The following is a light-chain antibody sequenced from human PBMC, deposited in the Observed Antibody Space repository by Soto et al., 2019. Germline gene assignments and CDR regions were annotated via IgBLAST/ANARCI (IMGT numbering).Light chain of an antibody. V-gene: IGKV3-11*01. CDR3: PQRSNWLT. CDR2: DAS. CDR1: QSVSSY. J-gene: IGKJ4*01. Sequence: EIVLTQSPATLSLSPGERATLSCRASQSVSSYLAWYQQKPGQAPRLLIYDASNRATGIPARFSGSGSGTDFTLTISSLVPEDFAVYYCPQRSNWLTFGGGTKVEIK.